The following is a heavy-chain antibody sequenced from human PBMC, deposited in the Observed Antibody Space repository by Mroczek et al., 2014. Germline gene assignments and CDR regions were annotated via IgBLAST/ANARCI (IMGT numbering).Heavy chain of an antibody. V-gene: IGHV4-34*01. CDR2: INHSGST. D-gene: IGHD4-17*01. J-gene: IGHJ6*02. Sequence: QVQLQESGAGLLKPSETLSLTCAVYGGSFSGYYWSWIRQPPGKGLEWIGEINHSGSTNYNPSLKSRVTISVDTSKNQFSLKLSSVTAADTAVYYCARGPTVTTKPTNYYYGMDVWGQGTTVTVSS. CDR1: GGSFSGYY. CDR3: ARGPTVTTKPTNYYYGMDV.